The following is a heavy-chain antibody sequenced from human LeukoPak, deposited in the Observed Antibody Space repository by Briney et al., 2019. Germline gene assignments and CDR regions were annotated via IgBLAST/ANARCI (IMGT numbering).Heavy chain of an antibody. V-gene: IGHV3-30-3*01. J-gene: IGHJ6*02. CDR2: ISYDGSNK. Sequence: PGGSLRLSCAASGFTFSSYAMHWVRQAPGKGLEWVAVISYDGSNKYYADSVKGRFTISRDNSKNTLYLQMNSLRAEDTAVYYCARDWKGYGDFGGGMDVWGQGTTVTVSS. CDR1: GFTFSSYA. CDR3: ARDWKGYGDFGGGMDV. D-gene: IGHD4-17*01.